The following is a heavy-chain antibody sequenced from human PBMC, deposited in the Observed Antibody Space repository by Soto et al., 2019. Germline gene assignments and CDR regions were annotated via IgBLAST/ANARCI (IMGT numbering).Heavy chain of an antibody. Sequence: SETLSLTCTVSGGSISSGGYYWSWIRQHPGKGLEWIGYIYYSGSTYYNPSLKSRVTISVDTSKNQFSLKLSSVTAADTAVYYCARERIAAAGIYYWGQGTLVTVSS. CDR2: IYYSGST. CDR1: GGSISSGGYY. J-gene: IGHJ4*02. D-gene: IGHD6-13*01. V-gene: IGHV4-31*03. CDR3: ARERIAAAGIYY.